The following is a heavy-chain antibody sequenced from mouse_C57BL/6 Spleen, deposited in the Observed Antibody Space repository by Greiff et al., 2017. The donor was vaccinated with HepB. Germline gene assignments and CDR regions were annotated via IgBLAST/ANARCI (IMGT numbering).Heavy chain of an antibody. CDR1: GYTFTDYE. V-gene: IGHV1-15*01. D-gene: IGHD6-1*01. CDR3: TREAYFDY. J-gene: IGHJ2*01. CDR2: IDPETGGT. Sequence: QVQLKESGAGLVRPGASVTLSCKASGYTFTDYEMHWVKQTPVHGLEWIGAIDPETGGTAYNQKFKGKAILTADKSSSTAYMELRSLTSEDSAVYYCTREAYFDYWGQGTTLTVSS.